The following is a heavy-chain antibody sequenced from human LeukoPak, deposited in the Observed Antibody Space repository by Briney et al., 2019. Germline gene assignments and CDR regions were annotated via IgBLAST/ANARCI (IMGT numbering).Heavy chain of an antibody. CDR1: GFTFSSYG. D-gene: IGHD5-18*01. Sequence: PGGSLRLSCAASGFTFSSYGMHWVRQAPGKGLEWVAFIRYDGSNKYYADSVKGRFTISRDNSKNTLYLQMNSLRAEDTAVYYCAKDQVNVDTAMVIGYWGQGTLVTVSS. J-gene: IGHJ4*02. CDR3: AKDQVNVDTAMVIGY. V-gene: IGHV3-30*02. CDR2: IRYDGSNK.